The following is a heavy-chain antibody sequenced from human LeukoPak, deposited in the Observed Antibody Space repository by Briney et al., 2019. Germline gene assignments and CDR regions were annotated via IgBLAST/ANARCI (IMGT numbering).Heavy chain of an antibody. CDR2: IYPGDSDT. CDR3: ARGDRDRGVFDY. D-gene: IGHD1-14*01. Sequence: HGESLKLPCKGSGYSFTSYWIGWVRQMPGKGLEWMGIIYPGDSDTSYRPSFQSHDTISADKSISTAPVQWRSLKASHTAMYYCARGDRDRGVFDYWGEGTLVSVSS. J-gene: IGHJ4*02. CDR1: GYSFTSYW. V-gene: IGHV5-51*01.